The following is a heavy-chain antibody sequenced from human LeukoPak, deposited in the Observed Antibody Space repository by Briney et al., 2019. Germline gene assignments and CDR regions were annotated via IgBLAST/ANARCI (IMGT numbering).Heavy chain of an antibody. Sequence: GRSLRLSCAASGFTFSDCGMHWVRQAPGKGLEWVAVISYDGSNKYYADSVKGRFTISRDNSKNTLYMQMNSLRAEDTAVYYCAKAARTQLWLGPVDYWGQGTLVTVSS. D-gene: IGHD5-18*01. CDR1: GFTFSDCG. J-gene: IGHJ4*02. V-gene: IGHV3-30*18. CDR2: ISYDGSNK. CDR3: AKAARTQLWLGPVDY.